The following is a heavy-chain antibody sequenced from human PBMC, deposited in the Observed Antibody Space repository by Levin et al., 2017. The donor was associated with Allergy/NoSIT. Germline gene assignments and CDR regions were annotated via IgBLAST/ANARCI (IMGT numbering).Heavy chain of an antibody. J-gene: IGHJ1*01. CDR2: IIPILGIA. CDR1: GGTFSSYT. V-gene: IGHV1-69*02. D-gene: IGHD2-15*01. CDR3: AKCTGGSCYSWHGYFQH. Sequence: SVKVSCKASGGTFSSYTFSWVRQAPGQDLEWMGTIIPILGIANYAQKFQGRVTITADKSTSTAYMELSSLRSEDTALYYCAKCTGGSCYSWHGYFQHWGQGTLVTVSS.